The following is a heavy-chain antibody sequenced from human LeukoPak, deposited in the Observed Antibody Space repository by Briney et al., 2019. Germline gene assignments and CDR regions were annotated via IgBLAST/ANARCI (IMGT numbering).Heavy chain of an antibody. CDR2: ISGSGGST. D-gene: IGHD5-12*01. J-gene: IGHJ4*02. V-gene: IGHV3-23*01. Sequence: GGTLRLSCAASGFTFSSYAMNWVRQAPGKGLEWVSAISGSGGSTYYADSVKGRFTISRDNSKNTLYLQMNSLRAEDAAVYYCARGPSGYHNTGGQGTLVTVSS. CDR3: ARGPSGYHNT. CDR1: GFTFSSYA.